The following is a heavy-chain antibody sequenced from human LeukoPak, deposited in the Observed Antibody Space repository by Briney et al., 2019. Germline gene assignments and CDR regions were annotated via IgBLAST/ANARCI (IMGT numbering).Heavy chain of an antibody. D-gene: IGHD3-9*01. CDR2: ISGSGGSI. CDR1: GFTFSSYA. J-gene: IGHJ4*02. CDR3: AKLPYFAYFDY. V-gene: IGHV3-23*01. Sequence: GGSLRLSCAASGFTFSSYAMNWVRQAPGKGLEWVSAISGSGGSIYYVDSVKGRFTISRDNSKNTLYLQMNSLRAEDTAVYHCAKLPYFAYFDYWGQGTLVSVSS.